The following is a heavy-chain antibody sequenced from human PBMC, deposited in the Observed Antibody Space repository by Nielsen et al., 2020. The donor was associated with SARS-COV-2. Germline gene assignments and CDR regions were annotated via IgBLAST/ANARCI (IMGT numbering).Heavy chain of an antibody. Sequence: LRLSCTVSGGSISSGGYYWSWIRQHPGKGLEWIGYIYYSGSTYYNPSLKSRVTISVDTSKNQFSLKLSSVTAADTAVYYCARDKVVVAATRYYYYYYGMDVWGQGTTVTVSS. CDR3: ARDKVVVAATRYYYYYYGMDV. V-gene: IGHV4-31*03. CDR2: IYYSGST. CDR1: GGSISSGGYY. D-gene: IGHD2-15*01. J-gene: IGHJ6*02.